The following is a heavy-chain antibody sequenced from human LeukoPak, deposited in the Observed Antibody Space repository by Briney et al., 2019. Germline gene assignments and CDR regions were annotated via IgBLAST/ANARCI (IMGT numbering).Heavy chain of an antibody. D-gene: IGHD3-22*01. CDR1: GYTFTSYY. Sequence: ASVKVSCKASGYTFTSYYMHWVRQAPGQGLEWMGWISAYNGNTNYAQKLQGRVTMTTDTSTSTAYMELRSLRSDDTAVYYCARGSDSSGYYYAFDYWGQGTLVTVSS. V-gene: IGHV1-18*04. J-gene: IGHJ4*02. CDR3: ARGSDSSGYYYAFDY. CDR2: ISAYNGNT.